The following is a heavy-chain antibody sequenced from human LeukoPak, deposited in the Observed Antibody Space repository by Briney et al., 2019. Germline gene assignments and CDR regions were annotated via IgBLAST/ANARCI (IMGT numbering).Heavy chain of an antibody. CDR3: ARYASGSYYWFDP. CDR2: VYYTGSA. V-gene: IGHV4-39*01. D-gene: IGHD3-10*01. Sequence: SETLSLTCTVSGGSISSSSYYWAWIRQPPGKGLEWIATVYYTGSAYYSPSLKSRVTISVDTSKSQFSLKLSSVTTADTALYYCARYASGSYYWFDPWGQGTLVTVSS. J-gene: IGHJ5*02. CDR1: GGSISSSSYY.